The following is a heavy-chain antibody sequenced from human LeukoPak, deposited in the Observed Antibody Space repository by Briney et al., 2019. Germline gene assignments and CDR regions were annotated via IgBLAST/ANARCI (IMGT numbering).Heavy chain of an antibody. J-gene: IGHJ1*01. CDR3: ARGAQWLGSECFQH. D-gene: IGHD6-19*01. V-gene: IGHV1-3*01. CDR1: GYTFTSYA. Sequence: ASVKVSCKASGYTFTSYAMHWVRQAPGQRLEWMGWINAGNGNTKYSQKFQGRVTITRDTSASTAYMELSSLRSEDTAVYYCARGAQWLGSECFQHWGQGTLVTVSS. CDR2: INAGNGNT.